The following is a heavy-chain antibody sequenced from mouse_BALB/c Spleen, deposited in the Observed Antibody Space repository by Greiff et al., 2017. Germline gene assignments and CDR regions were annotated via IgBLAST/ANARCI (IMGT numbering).Heavy chain of an antibody. Sequence: EVKLMESGGGLVKPGGSLKLSCAASGFTFSSYGMSWVRQTPDKRLEWVATISSGGSYTYYPDSVKGRFTISRDNAKNTLYLQMSSLKSEDTAMYYCARHRTYWGQGTLVTVSA. CDR2: ISSGGSYT. CDR3: ARHRTY. V-gene: IGHV5-6*03. CDR1: GFTFSSYG. J-gene: IGHJ3*01.